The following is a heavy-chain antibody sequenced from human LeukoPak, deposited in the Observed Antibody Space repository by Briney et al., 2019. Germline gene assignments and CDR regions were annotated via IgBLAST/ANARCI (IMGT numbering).Heavy chain of an antibody. V-gene: IGHV3-53*01. CDR1: GFTVSSNY. CDR2: IYGGGST. D-gene: IGHD4-11*01. Sequence: GGSLRLSCAASGFTVSSNYMSWVRQAPGKGLEWVSVIYGGGSTYYADSVKGRFTISRDNSKNTLYLQMNSLRAEDTAVYYCARWLYSNYEGYYFDYWGQGTTATVSS. CDR3: ARWLYSNYEGYYFDY. J-gene: IGHJ4*02.